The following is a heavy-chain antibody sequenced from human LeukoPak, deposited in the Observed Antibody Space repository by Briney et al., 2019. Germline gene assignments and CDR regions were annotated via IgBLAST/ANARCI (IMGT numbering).Heavy chain of an antibody. V-gene: IGHV3-21*01. CDR2: ISSSSSYI. Sequence: GGSLRLSCAASGFTFSSYCMSWVLQAPGKGLEWVSSISSSSSYIYYADSVKGRFTISRDNAKNPLYLQMNSLRAEDTAVYYCARDRAAAGTPFDYWGQGTLVTVSS. CDR1: GFTFSSYC. J-gene: IGHJ4*02. D-gene: IGHD6-13*01. CDR3: ARDRAAAGTPFDY.